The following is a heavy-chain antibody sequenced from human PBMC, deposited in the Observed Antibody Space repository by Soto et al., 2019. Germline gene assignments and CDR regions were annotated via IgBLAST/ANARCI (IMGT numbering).Heavy chain of an antibody. J-gene: IGHJ6*02. CDR3: ARAHGDFWSGPYYGMDV. CDR2: TYYRSKWYN. CDR1: GDSVSSNSAA. D-gene: IGHD3-3*01. V-gene: IGHV6-1*01. Sequence: SQTLSLTCAISGDSVSSNSAAWNWIRQSPSRGLEWLGRTYYRSKWYNDYAVSVKSRITINPDTSKNQFSLQLNSVTPEDTAVYYCARAHGDFWSGPYYGMDVWGQGTMVTVSS.